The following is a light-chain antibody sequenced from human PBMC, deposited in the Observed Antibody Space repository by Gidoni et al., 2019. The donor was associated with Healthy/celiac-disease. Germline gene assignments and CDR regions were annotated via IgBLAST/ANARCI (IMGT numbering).Light chain of an antibody. CDR3: QQYNNWPPFT. CDR1: QSVRSN. CDR2: GAS. Sequence: ELVMTQSPATLSVSPGERATLSCRASQSVRSNLAWYQQKPGQAPRLLIYGASTRATGIPARFSGSGSGTEFTLTISSLQSEDFAVYYCQQYNNWPPFTFGPGTKVDIK. V-gene: IGKV3-15*01. J-gene: IGKJ3*01.